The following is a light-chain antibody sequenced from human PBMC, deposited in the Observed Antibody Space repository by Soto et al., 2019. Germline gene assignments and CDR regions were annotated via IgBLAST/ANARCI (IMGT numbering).Light chain of an antibody. V-gene: IGKV1-33*01. CDR3: QYYNSLPVT. J-gene: IGKJ4*01. CDR2: DAS. Sequence: DIVMTQSPDSLAVSLGERATITCQASQDIGIYLHWYQQKPGKAPKLLIYDASNLEIGVPSRFSGSGSGTDFTLTISSLQPEDYATYYCQYYNSLPVTFGGGTKMEIK. CDR1: QDIGIY.